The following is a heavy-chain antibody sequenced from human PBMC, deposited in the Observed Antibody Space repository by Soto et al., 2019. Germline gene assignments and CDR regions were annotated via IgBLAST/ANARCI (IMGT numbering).Heavy chain of an antibody. V-gene: IGHV4-59*01. D-gene: IGHD1-1*01. CDR3: AGEGTYKNYSYYGMDV. CDR2: IYYSGST. CDR1: GGSISSYY. J-gene: IGHJ6*02. Sequence: QVQLQEAGPGLVKPSETLSLTCTVSGGSISSYYWNWIRQPPGKGLEWIGYIYYSGSTNYNPSLRRRVTISVDTSKNQFALKLSSVTAADTAVYYCAGEGTYKNYSYYGMDVWGQGTTVTVSS.